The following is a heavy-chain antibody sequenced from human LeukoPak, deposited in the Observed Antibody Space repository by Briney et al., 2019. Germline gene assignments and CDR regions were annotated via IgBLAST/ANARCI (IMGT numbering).Heavy chain of an antibody. CDR3: ARQAPYSSNSPGP. D-gene: IGHD6-13*01. CDR2: IYYSGST. CDR1: GGSISSSSYY. J-gene: IGHJ5*02. V-gene: IGHV4-39*01. Sequence: SETLSLTCTVSGGSISSSSYYWDWIRQPPGKGLEWIGSIYYSGSTYYNPSLKSRVTISVDTSKNQFSLKLSSVTAADTAVYYCARQAPYSSNSPGPWGQGTLVTVSS.